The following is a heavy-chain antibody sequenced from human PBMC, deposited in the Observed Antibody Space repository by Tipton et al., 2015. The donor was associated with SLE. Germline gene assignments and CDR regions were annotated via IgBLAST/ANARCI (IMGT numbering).Heavy chain of an antibody. CDR3: ARGPPPFDWLGGNWFDP. J-gene: IGHJ5*02. D-gene: IGHD3-9*01. Sequence: SLRLSCAASGFTFSSYSMNWVRQAPGKGLEWVSYISSSSSTIYYADSVKGRFTISRDNAKNSLYLQMNSLRAEDTAVYYCARGPPPFDWLGGNWFDPWGQGTLVTVS. CDR2: ISSSSSTI. V-gene: IGHV3-48*01. CDR1: GFTFSSYS.